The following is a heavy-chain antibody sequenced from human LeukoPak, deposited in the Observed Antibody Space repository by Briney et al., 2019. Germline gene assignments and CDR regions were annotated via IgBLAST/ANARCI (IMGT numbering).Heavy chain of an antibody. V-gene: IGHV5-51*01. CDR3: ARQGERYYYGSGSPDY. CDR1: GYSFTSYW. CDR2: IYPGDSDT. J-gene: IGHJ4*02. Sequence: GESLKISCKGSGYSFTSYWIGWVRQMPGKGLEWMGIIYPGDSDTRYSPSFQGQVTISADKSISTAYLQWSSLKASDTAMHYCARQGERYYYGSGSPDYWGQGTLVTVSS. D-gene: IGHD3-10*01.